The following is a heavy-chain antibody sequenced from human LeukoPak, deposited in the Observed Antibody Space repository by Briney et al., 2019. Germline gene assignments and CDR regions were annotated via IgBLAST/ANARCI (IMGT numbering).Heavy chain of an antibody. CDR3: ARDSHAWSGQYYFDF. CDR2: IYYFGTT. CDR1: GGSIIDSSYY. D-gene: IGHD2-2*01. V-gene: IGHV4-39*06. Sequence: SETLSLTCTVSGGSIIDSSYYWGWIRQPPGKGLEWIGNIYYFGTTLHNPSRKSRVTISVDTSKNQFPLKLSSVTAADTAVYYCARDSHAWSGQYYFDFWGQGALVTVSS. J-gene: IGHJ4*02.